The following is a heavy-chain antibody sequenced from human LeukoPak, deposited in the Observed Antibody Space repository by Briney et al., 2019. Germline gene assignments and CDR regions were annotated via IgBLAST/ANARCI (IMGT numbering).Heavy chain of an antibody. J-gene: IGHJ4*02. CDR3: ARDLGGESIGGD. V-gene: IGHV1-2*02. CDR2: INPNSDGT. CDR1: GYTFTGYY. D-gene: IGHD1-26*01. Sequence: ASVKVSCKASGYTFTGYYMHWVRQAPGQGLEWMGWINPNSDGTNYAQKFQGRVTMTRDTSISTAYMELSRLRSDDTAVYYCARDLGGESIGGDWGQGTLVTVSS.